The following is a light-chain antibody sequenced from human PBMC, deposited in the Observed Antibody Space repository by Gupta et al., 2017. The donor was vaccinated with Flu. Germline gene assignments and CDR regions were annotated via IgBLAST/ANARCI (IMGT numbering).Light chain of an antibody. CDR2: KVS. Sequence: VGMTQSPFSLNVTLGQSVSISCTSSQRLVYIDGNTYLHSFQQRPGHSPRRLLHKVSNRDSGVPDRFSGCWSGPDFTLKISRVEAEHVGVYYCVHDVKWAWPFGKGTKVEI. CDR3: VHDVKWAWP. J-gene: IGKJ1*01. V-gene: IGKV2-30*01. CDR1: QRLVYIDGNTY.